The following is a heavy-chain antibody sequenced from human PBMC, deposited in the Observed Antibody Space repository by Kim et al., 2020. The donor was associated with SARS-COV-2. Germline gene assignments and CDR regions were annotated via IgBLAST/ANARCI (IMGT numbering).Heavy chain of an antibody. D-gene: IGHD6-13*01. CDR1: GSTFSNHG. J-gene: IGHJ5*02. CDR3: AKGGIGWFDP. V-gene: IGHV3-23*01. CDR2: ITTGGSST. Sequence: GGSLRLSCAVSGSTFSNHGMSWVRQAPGKGLVWVSSITTGGSSTYYADSVKGRFTISRDNSRNSVYLQMNSLRADDTATYYCAKGGIGWFDPWGQGILVTDSS.